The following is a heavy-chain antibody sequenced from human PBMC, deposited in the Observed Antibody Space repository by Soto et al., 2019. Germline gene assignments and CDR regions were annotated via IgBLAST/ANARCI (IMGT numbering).Heavy chain of an antibody. V-gene: IGHV3-15*01. J-gene: IGHJ6*02. CDR3: TTQDIVVVPLPYRMDV. D-gene: IGHD2-2*01. CDR1: GFTFSNAW. Sequence: KAGGSLRLSCAASGFTFSNAWMSWVRQAPGKGLEWVGRIKSKTDGGTTDYAAPVKGRFTISRDDSKNTLYLQMNSLKTEDTAVYYCTTQDIVVVPLPYRMDVWGQGTTVTVSS. CDR2: IKSKTDGGTT.